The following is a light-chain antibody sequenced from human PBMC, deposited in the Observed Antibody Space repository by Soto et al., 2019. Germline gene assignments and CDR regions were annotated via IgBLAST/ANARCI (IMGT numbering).Light chain of an antibody. V-gene: IGKV3-11*01. J-gene: IGKJ2*01. CDR2: GTS. Sequence: EIVLTQSPATLSLSPGERATLSCRASQSVGSYLAWYQQKPGQAPRLLIYGTSNRATGIPGRFSGSGSETDLPLTISSLEPEDCGVYCCRRRGMWPRTCGQGTKLEIK. CDR1: QSVGSY. CDR3: RRRGMWPRT.